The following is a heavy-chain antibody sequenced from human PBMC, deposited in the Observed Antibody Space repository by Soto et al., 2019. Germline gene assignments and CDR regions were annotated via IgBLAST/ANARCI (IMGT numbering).Heavy chain of an antibody. CDR1: GGSISSGGYY. Sequence: SETLSLTCTVSGGSISSGGYYWSWIRQHPGKGLEWIGYIYYSGSTYYNPSLKSRVTISVDTSKNQFSLKLSSVTAADTAVYYCARVAVRGNYVFDPWGQGTLVTVSS. V-gene: IGHV4-31*03. CDR2: IYYSGST. J-gene: IGHJ5*02. D-gene: IGHD3-10*01. CDR3: ARVAVRGNYVFDP.